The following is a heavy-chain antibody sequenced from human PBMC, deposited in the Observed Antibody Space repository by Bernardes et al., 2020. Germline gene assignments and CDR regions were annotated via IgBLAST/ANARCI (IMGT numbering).Heavy chain of an antibody. CDR1: GRSISSSY. CDR3: ARTIVGATGNWFDP. CDR2: IYHSGST. D-gene: IGHD1-26*01. V-gene: IGHV4-59*01. J-gene: IGHJ5*02. Sequence: SETLSLTCTVSGRSISSSYWSWIRQPPGKGLEWIGYIYHSGSTNYNPSLKSRVTISVDTSKNQLSLKLSSVTAADTAVYYCARTIVGATGNWFDPWGQGTLVTVSS.